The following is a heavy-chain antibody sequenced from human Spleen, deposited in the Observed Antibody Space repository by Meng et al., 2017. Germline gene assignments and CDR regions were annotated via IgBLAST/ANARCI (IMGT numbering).Heavy chain of an antibody. D-gene: IGHD4-11*01. CDR1: GGSISRGDYY. V-gene: IGHV4-30-4*08. J-gene: IGHJ4*02. Sequence: SETLSLTCTVSGGSISRGDYYWSWIRQLPGKGLEWIGYIYYSGSTYYNPSLKSRATISVDTSQKNLSLKLSSVTAADSAVYYCARGPTTMAHDFDYWGQGTLVTVSS. CDR3: ARGPTTMAHDFDY. CDR2: IYYSGST.